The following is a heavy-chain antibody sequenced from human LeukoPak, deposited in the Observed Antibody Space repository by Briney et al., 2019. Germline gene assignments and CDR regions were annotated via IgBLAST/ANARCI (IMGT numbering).Heavy chain of an antibody. D-gene: IGHD2-2*01. J-gene: IGHJ5*02. V-gene: IGHV4-4*09. CDR2: IYASGST. CDR3: ARVYCSSTSCYDGAAWFDP. CDR1: GGSTGSYY. Sequence: ASETLSLTCAVSGGSTGSYYWSWIRQPPGKGLEWIGYIYASGSTNYNTSLKSRVTISVDTSKNQFSLRLCSVTAAETAVYYCARVYCSSTSCYDGAAWFDPWGQGTLVTVSS.